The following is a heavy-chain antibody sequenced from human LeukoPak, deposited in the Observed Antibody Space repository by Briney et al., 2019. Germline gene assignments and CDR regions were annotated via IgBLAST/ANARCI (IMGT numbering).Heavy chain of an antibody. CDR1: GGSISSYY. Sequence: SETLSLTCIVPGGSISSYYWSWIRQPPGKGLEWIGYIYYSGSTNYNPSLKSQITISVDKSKNQFSLKLSSVTAADTAVYYCARETEVGATYFDYWGQGTLVTVSS. V-gene: IGHV4-59*12. J-gene: IGHJ4*02. D-gene: IGHD1-26*01. CDR3: ARETEVGATYFDY. CDR2: IYYSGST.